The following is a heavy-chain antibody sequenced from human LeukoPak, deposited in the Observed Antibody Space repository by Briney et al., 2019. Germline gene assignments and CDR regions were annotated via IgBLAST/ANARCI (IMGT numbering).Heavy chain of an antibody. CDR2: IYYSGST. CDR1: GGSISSYY. J-gene: IGHJ4*02. Sequence: SETLSFTCTVSGGSISSYYWSWIRQPPGKGLEWIGYIYYSGSTNYNPSLKSRVTISVDTSKNQFSLKLSSVTAADTAVYYCARRTVTTLIDYWGQGTLVTVSS. V-gene: IGHV4-59*08. D-gene: IGHD4-17*01. CDR3: ARRTVTTLIDY.